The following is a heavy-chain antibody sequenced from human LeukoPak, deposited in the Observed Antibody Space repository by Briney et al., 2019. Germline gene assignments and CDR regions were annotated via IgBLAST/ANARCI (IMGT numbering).Heavy chain of an antibody. D-gene: IGHD2-2*01. CDR1: GYTFTSYG. CDR3: ARDRCTSTSCYHAFDI. J-gene: IGHJ3*02. CDR2: ISAYNGNT. V-gene: IGHV1-18*01. Sequence: ASVKVSCKASGYTFTSYGISWVRQAPGQGLEWMGWISAYNGNTNYAQKLQGRVTITADESTSTAYMELSSLRSEDTAVYYCARDRCTSTSCYHAFDIWGQGTMVTVSS.